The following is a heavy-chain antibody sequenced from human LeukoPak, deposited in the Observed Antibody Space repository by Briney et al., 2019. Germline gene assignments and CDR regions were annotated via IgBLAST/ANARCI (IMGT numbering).Heavy chain of an antibody. CDR3: ARGQQWLVSDAFDI. D-gene: IGHD6-19*01. V-gene: IGHV1-18*01. J-gene: IGHJ3*02. Sequence: ASVKVSCKASGYTFTSYGISWVRQAPGQGLEWMGWISAYNGSTNYAQKLQGRVTMTTDTSTSTAYMELRSLRSDDTAVYYCARGQQWLVSDAFDIWGQGTMVTVSS. CDR2: ISAYNGST. CDR1: GYTFTSYG.